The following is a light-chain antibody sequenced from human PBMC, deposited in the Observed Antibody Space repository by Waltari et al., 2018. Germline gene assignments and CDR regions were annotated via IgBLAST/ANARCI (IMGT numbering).Light chain of an antibody. Sequence: VITQSPATLSLSPGDRATLSCRARERVSVDLAGEQERPGQAPRLLVYGADTRATGVPARFSGRGSGTEFTLTISSLQSEDFAVYYCQQYNDWPLLTFGGGTRVEIK. CDR1: ERVSVD. J-gene: IGKJ4*01. V-gene: IGKV3D-15*01. CDR3: QQYNDWPLLT. CDR2: GAD.